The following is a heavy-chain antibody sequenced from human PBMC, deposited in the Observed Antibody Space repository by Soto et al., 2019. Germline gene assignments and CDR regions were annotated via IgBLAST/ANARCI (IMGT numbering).Heavy chain of an antibody. CDR3: VRSRPMDRGNEYGLDV. CDR2: YHSGGST. D-gene: IGHD2-2*03. CDR1: GVSLNTADTW. V-gene: IGHV4-30-4*01. J-gene: IGHJ6*02. Sequence: QVQLQESGSGLVKPSQSLSLTCTVSGVSLNTADTWWSWIRQSPGKGLEFIGYYHSGGSTYYDASFRSRVIISADPSNSQFSLKLISVTVADTDVYFCVRSRPMDRGNEYGLDVWGQGTTVTVSS.